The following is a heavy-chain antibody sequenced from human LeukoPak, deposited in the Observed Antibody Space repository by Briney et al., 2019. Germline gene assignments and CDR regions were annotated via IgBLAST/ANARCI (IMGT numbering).Heavy chain of an antibody. D-gene: IGHD3-9*01. V-gene: IGHV3-30*18. CDR3: AKVELRYFDWSPPDY. Sequence: PGGSLRLSCAASGFTFSSYGMHWVRQAPGKGLERVAVISYDGSNKYYADSVKGRFTIPRDNSKNTLYLQMNSLRAEDTAVYYCAKVELRYFDWSPPDYWGQGTLVTVSS. CDR2: ISYDGSNK. J-gene: IGHJ4*02. CDR1: GFTFSSYG.